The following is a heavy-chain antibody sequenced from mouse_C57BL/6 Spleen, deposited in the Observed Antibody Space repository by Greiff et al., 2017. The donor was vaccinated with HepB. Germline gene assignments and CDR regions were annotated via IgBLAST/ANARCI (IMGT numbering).Heavy chain of an antibody. J-gene: IGHJ1*03. Sequence: EVQLQQSGPGLVKPSQSLSLTCSVPGYSITSGYYWNWIRQFPGNKLEWMGYISYDGSNNYNPSLKNRISITRDPSKNQFFLKLNSVTTEDTATYYCAREGDYYGSRYFDVWGTGTTVTVSS. CDR2: ISYDGSN. V-gene: IGHV3-6*01. CDR3: AREGDYYGSRYFDV. D-gene: IGHD1-1*01. CDR1: GYSITSGYY.